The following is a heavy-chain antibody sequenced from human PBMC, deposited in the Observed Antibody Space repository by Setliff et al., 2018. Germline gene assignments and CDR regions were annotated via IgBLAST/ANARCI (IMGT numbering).Heavy chain of an antibody. J-gene: IGHJ4*02. CDR2: IYYTGSA. CDR1: GASIRSSSYY. V-gene: IGHV4-39*01. D-gene: IGHD3-10*01. CDR3: ARQPSSGAYYNPRPYYFDY. Sequence: SETLSLTCTVSGASIRSSSYYWGWIRQPPGKGLEWIGSIYYTGSADYNPSLKSRVTLSVDTSKNQFSLNLSSVTAADTAVYFCARQPSSGAYYNPRPYYFDYWGQGTLVTVSS.